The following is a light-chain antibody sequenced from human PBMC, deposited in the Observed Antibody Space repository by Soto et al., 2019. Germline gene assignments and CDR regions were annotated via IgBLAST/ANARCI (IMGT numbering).Light chain of an antibody. CDR3: QQRNIWPPVT. Sequence: IVMTQSPATLSVSPGERATLSCRASQNIYSNVAWYQQRPGQAPRLLIYGAFNRATGIPARFSGSGSGTDFTLTISSLEPEDSAIYYCQQRNIWPPVTFGQGTRLEIK. CDR2: GAF. V-gene: IGKV3-11*01. CDR1: QNIYSN. J-gene: IGKJ5*01.